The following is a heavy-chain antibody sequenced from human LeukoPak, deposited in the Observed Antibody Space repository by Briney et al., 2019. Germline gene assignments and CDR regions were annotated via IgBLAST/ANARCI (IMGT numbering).Heavy chain of an antibody. V-gene: IGHV3-9*01. CDR3: AREGVSIAPFDY. Sequence: PGGSLRLSCAASGFTFDDYAMHWVRQAPGKGLEWVSGISWNSGSIGYADSVKGRFTISRDNAKNSLYLQMNSLRAEDTALYYCAREGVSIAPFDYWGQGTLVTVSS. CDR1: GFTFDDYA. J-gene: IGHJ4*02. CDR2: ISWNSGSI. D-gene: IGHD6-6*01.